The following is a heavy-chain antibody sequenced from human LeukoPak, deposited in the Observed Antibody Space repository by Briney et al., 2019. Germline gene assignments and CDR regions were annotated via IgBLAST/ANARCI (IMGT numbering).Heavy chain of an antibody. J-gene: IGHJ4*02. V-gene: IGHV3-21*01. Sequence: PGGSLRLSCAPSLFTFSSYSMNWVRQAPGKGLEWVSSISSSSSYIYYADSEKGRFTISRDNAKNSLYLQMNSLRAEDTAVYYCARVGYSSGWYEGYWGQGTLVTVS. CDR3: ARVGYSSGWYEGY. CDR2: ISSSSSYI. CDR1: LFTFSSYS. D-gene: IGHD6-19*01.